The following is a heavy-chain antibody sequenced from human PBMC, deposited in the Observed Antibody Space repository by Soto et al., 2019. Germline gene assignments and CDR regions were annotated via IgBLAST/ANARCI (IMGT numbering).Heavy chain of an antibody. CDR3: ARAATVAGTYFDY. J-gene: IGHJ4*02. CDR2: IYCSGST. Sequence: SETLSLTCTVSGGSISSGDYYWSWIRQPPGKGLEWIGYIYCSGSTYYNPSLKSRVTISVDTSKNQFSLKLSSVTAADTAVYYCARAATVAGTYFDYWGQGTLVTVSS. V-gene: IGHV4-30-4*01. D-gene: IGHD6-19*01. CDR1: GGSISSGDYY.